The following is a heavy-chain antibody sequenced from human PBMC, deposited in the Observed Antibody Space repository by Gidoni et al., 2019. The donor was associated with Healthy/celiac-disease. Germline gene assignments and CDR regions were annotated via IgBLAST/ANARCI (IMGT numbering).Heavy chain of an antibody. Sequence: QVQLQQWGAGLLKPSETLSLTCAVYGGSFSGYYWSWIRQPPGKGLEWIGEINHSGITNYNPSIKSRVTISVDTSKNQFSLKLSSVTAAETAVYYCARALPGARDEMATIYWGQGTLVTVSS. D-gene: IGHD5-12*01. CDR3: ARALPGARDEMATIY. CDR1: GGSFSGYY. CDR2: INHSGIT. V-gene: IGHV4-34*01. J-gene: IGHJ4*02.